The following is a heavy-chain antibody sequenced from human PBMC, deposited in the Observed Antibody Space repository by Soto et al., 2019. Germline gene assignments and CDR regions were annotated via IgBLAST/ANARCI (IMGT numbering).Heavy chain of an antibody. V-gene: IGHV2-5*02. CDR3: AHRHGGGFSGYDAFDY. Sequence: ITLKESGPTLVKPTQTLTLTCTFSGFSLSTSRMGVGWIRQPPGKALEWLALIYWDDDKRYSPSLKSRLTIIKDTSTNQVVLTMTNMDPVDTATYYCAHRHGGGFSGYDAFDYWGQGTLVTVSS. J-gene: IGHJ4*02. D-gene: IGHD5-12*01. CDR1: GFSLSTSRMG. CDR2: IYWDDDK.